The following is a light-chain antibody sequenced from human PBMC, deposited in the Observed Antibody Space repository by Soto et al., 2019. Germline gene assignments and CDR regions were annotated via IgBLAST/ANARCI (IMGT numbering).Light chain of an antibody. V-gene: IGLV2-14*01. CDR1: SGDVGGYNY. CDR2: EVS. CDR3: SSYTSSSTV. Sequence: QSALTQPASVSGSPGQSITISCTGTSGDVGGYNYVSWYQQHPGKAPKLMIYEVSNRPSGVSNRFSGSKSGNTASLTISGLQAGDEADYYCSSYTSSSTVFGTGTKVTVL. J-gene: IGLJ1*01.